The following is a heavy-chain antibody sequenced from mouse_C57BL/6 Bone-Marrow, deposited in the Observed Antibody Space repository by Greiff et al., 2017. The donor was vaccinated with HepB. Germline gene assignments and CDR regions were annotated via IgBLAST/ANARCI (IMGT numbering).Heavy chain of an antibody. J-gene: IGHJ3*01. Sequence: QVQLKQSGAELARPGASVKLSCKASGYTFTSYGISWVKQRTGQGLEWIGEIYPRSGNTYYNEKFKGKATLTADKSSSTAYMELRSLTSEDSAVYFCAGLLNWAWFAYWGQGTLVTVSA. D-gene: IGHD4-1*01. CDR1: GYTFTSYG. CDR2: IYPRSGNT. V-gene: IGHV1-81*01. CDR3: AGLLNWAWFAY.